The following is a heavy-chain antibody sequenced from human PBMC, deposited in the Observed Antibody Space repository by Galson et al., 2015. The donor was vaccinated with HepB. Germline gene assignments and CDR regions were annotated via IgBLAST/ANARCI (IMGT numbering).Heavy chain of an antibody. CDR3: ATDLNGDFCH. J-gene: IGHJ4*02. CDR2: IIPIFGTA. CDR1: GGTFSNYA. V-gene: IGHV1-69*13. Sequence: SVKVSCKASGGTFSNYAISWVRQAPGQGLEWMGGIIPIFGTANYAQKFQGRVTMTSDASTSTAYMELRDLRSDDTAVYYCATDLNGDFCHWGQGTLVTVSS. D-gene: IGHD4-17*01.